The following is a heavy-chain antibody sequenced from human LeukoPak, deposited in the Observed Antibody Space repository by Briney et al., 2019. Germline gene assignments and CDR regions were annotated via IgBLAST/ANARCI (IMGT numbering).Heavy chain of an antibody. D-gene: IGHD2-2*02. CDR3: ARDAIHCSSTSCYTPSYYYYYMDV. V-gene: IGHV1-18*01. Sequence: GASVKVSCKASGYTFIRYGISWVRQAPGQGLEWMGWISAYNGNTNYAQKLQGRVTMTTDTSTSKAYMELRSLRSNDTAVYYYARDAIHCSSTSCYTPSYYYYYMDVWGKGTTVTVSS. J-gene: IGHJ6*03. CDR1: GYTFIRYG. CDR2: ISAYNGNT.